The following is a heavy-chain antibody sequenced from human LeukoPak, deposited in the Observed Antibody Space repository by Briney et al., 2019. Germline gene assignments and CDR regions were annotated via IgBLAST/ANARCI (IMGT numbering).Heavy chain of an antibody. J-gene: IGHJ4*02. CDR3: ARVSHIALDY. V-gene: IGHV4-59*01. CDR1: GGSIGSYY. CDR2: IYYSGST. D-gene: IGHD5-12*01. Sequence: SETLSLTCTVSGGSIGSYYWSWIRQPPGKGLEWIGYIYYSGSTNYNPSLKSRVTISVDTSKNQFSLKLSSVTAADTAVYYCARVSHIALDYWGQGTLVTVSS.